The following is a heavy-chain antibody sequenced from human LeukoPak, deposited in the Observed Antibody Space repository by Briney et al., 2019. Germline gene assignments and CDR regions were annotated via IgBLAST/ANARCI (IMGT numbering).Heavy chain of an antibody. J-gene: IGHJ4*02. CDR2: IRYDGSNK. CDR3: AKDLTTGTLSFDY. Sequence: GGSLRLSCAASGFTFSSYGMHWVRQAPGKGLEWVAFIRYDGSNKYYADSVKGRFTISRDNSKNTLYLQMNSLRAEDTAVYCCAKDLTTGTLSFDYWGQGTLVTVSP. CDR1: GFTFSSYG. D-gene: IGHD1-1*01. V-gene: IGHV3-30*02.